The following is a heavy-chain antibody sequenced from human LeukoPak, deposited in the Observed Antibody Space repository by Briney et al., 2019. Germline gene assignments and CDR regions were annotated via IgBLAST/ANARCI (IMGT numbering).Heavy chain of an antibody. Sequence: ASVKVSCKASGYTFTSYYMHWVRQAPGQGLEWMGLINPSGGSTSYAQKFQGRVTMTRDMSTSTVYMELSSLRSEDTAVYYCARECGTNGVCYPNCFDPWGQGTLVTVSS. J-gene: IGHJ5*02. V-gene: IGHV1-46*01. CDR3: ARECGTNGVCYPNCFDP. CDR1: GYTFTSYY. CDR2: INPSGGST. D-gene: IGHD2-8*01.